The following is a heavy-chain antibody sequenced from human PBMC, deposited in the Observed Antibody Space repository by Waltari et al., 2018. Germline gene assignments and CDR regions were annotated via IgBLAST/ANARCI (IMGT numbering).Heavy chain of an antibody. CDR1: GFTFSSYS. CDR2: VRCSSGYI. V-gene: IGHV3-21*01. CDR3: ARIIAGAGPRD. J-gene: IGHJ4*02. Sequence: EVQQVESGGGLVKPGGSLRLSCAASGFTFSSYSMNWVRQAPGKGLEWVSCVRCSSGYIYYADSVKGRFTIPRDYAKTALYLQMISLRAEDTAVYYGARIIAGAGPRDWGQGTLVTFSS. D-gene: IGHD4-17*01.